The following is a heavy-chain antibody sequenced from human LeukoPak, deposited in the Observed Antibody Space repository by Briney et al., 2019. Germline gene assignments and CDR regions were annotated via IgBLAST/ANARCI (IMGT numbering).Heavy chain of an antibody. CDR3: VRQFAS. CDR2: VSGSGSTV. J-gene: IGHJ4*02. CDR1: GFTFGDHI. Sequence: PGGSLRLSCAASGFTFGDHIMNWVRQLPGKRLEWVAYVSGSGSTVYYADSVKGRFTVSRDNGKNSLYLQMNSLRVEDTALYYCVRQFASWGQGTLVTVSS. V-gene: IGHV3-48*01.